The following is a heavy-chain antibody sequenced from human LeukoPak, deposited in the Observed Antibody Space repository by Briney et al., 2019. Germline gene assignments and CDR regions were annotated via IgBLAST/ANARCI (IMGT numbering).Heavy chain of an antibody. Sequence: GGSLRLSCAASGFTFSNYWMHWVRQAPGKGLVWVSHINSDGISTNYADSVKGRFTISRDNAKNTLYLQMNSLRAEDRAVYYCAKARYCDSTGCRYYGMDVWGQGTTVTVSS. CDR1: GFTFSNYW. V-gene: IGHV3-74*01. D-gene: IGHD2-2*01. CDR2: INSDGIST. J-gene: IGHJ6*02. CDR3: AKARYCDSTGCRYYGMDV.